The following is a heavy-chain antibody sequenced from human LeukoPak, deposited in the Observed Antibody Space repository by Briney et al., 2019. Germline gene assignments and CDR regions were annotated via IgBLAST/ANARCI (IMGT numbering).Heavy chain of an antibody. CDR1: GYTFTSYG. CDR3: ARDQAAMVRGVIIPFDAFDI. D-gene: IGHD3-10*01. CDR2: IIPIFGTA. V-gene: IGHV1-69*13. Sequence: GASVKVSCKASGYTFTSYGISWVRQTPGQGLEWMGGIIPIFGTANYAQKFQGRVTITADESTSTAYMELSSLRSEDTAVYYCARDQAAMVRGVIIPFDAFDIWGQGTMVTVSS. J-gene: IGHJ3*02.